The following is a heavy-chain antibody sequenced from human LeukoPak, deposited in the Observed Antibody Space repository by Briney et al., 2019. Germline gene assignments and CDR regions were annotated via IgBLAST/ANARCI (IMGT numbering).Heavy chain of an antibody. CDR2: ISKEGSNK. CDR1: GFTPTRYA. CDR3: TRDNYYDNSDKSLTAFDI. Sequence: RGPPRLSCAASGFTPTRYAMQWVREAPGKGLELVALISKEGSNKYYADSVKGRFSISRDNSKNTLYLQMNSLRAEDTAVYYCTRDNYYDNSDKSLTAFDIWGQGTMVTVSS. J-gene: IGHJ3*02. V-gene: IGHV3-30-3*01. D-gene: IGHD3-22*01.